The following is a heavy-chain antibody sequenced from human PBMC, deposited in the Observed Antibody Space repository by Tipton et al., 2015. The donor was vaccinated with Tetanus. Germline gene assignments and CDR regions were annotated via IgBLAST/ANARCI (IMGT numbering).Heavy chain of an antibody. CDR3: ARNLYGDHRKVGY. D-gene: IGHD4-17*01. Sequence: SLRLSCAASGFTFSDYALHWVRQAPGKGLDWVSVISYDGRKIYYADSVKGRFTISRDNSKNTLYLQMNSLRAEDTAVYYCARNLYGDHRKVGYWDQGTLVTVSS. V-gene: IGHV3-30*04. CDR2: ISYDGRKI. J-gene: IGHJ4*02. CDR1: GFTFSDYA.